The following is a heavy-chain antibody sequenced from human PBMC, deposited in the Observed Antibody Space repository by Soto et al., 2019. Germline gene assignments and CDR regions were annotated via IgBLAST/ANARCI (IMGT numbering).Heavy chain of an antibody. Sequence: VQLVESGGGLVQPGGSLRLSCAVSGFTFRSYWMHWVRQAPGKGLVWVSRIDNDGSGTTYADSVKGRFTISRDNAKNTLSLQMNSLRVEDTAVYYCARGGTYCSTTSCYFDYWGLGTLVTASS. V-gene: IGHV3-74*01. J-gene: IGHJ4*02. D-gene: IGHD2-2*01. CDR2: IDNDGSGT. CDR3: ARGGTYCSTTSCYFDY. CDR1: GFTFRSYW.